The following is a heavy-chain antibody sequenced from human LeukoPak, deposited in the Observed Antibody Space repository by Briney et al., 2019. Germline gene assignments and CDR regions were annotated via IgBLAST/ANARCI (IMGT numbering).Heavy chain of an antibody. CDR3: ARRATAGGMDV. J-gene: IGHJ6*02. Sequence: GGSLRLSCAASGFTFSTYGMNWVRQAPGKGLEWVSYISGSSSAINYADSVKGRFTISRDNAKNSLYLQMNSLRAEDTAVYYCARRATAGGMDVWGQGTTVTVSS. CDR2: ISGSSSAI. V-gene: IGHV3-21*05. CDR1: GFTFSTYG. D-gene: IGHD5-18*01.